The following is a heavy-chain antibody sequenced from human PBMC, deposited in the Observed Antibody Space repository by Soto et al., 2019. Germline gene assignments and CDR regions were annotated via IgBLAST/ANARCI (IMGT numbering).Heavy chain of an antibody. D-gene: IGHD4-4*01. CDR2: IRSDGDDT. CDR3: ARSPGHYSNYDWFDP. CDR1: GFTFSSYA. V-gene: IGHV3-23*01. Sequence: PGGSLRLSCAASGFTFSSYAMSWVRQAPGKGLEWVSAIRSDGDDTYYADSLKGRFTISRDNSKNTVYLQMNSLKASDTAMYYCARSPGHYSNYDWFDPWGQGTLVTVSS. J-gene: IGHJ5*02.